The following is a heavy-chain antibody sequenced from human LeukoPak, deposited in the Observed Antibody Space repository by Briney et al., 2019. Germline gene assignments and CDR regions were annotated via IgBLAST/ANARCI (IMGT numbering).Heavy chain of an antibody. J-gene: IGHJ6*03. CDR3: ASSPFAHRGYYYYYMDV. CDR1: GGSISSSSYY. D-gene: IGHD1-14*01. V-gene: IGHV4-39*07. Sequence: SETLSLTCTVSGGSISSSSYYWGWIRQPPGKGLEWIGSIYYSGSTYYNPSLKSRVTISVDTSKNQFSLKLSSVTAADTAVYYCASSPFAHRGYYYYYMDVWGKGTTVTVSS. CDR2: IYYSGST.